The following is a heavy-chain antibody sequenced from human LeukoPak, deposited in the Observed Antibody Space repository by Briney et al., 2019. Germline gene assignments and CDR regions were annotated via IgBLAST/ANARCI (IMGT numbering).Heavy chain of an antibody. J-gene: IGHJ4*02. D-gene: IGHD3-22*01. V-gene: IGHV4-30-2*01. CDR1: GDSISSGGYS. Sequence: SETLSLTCAVSGDSISSGGYSWSWIRQPPGKGLEWIGYIYHSGSTYYNPSLKSRVTISVDRSKNPFSLKLSSVTAADTAVYCCARGDSSGYYRYFDYWGQGTLVTVSS. CDR3: ARGDSSGYYRYFDY. CDR2: IYHSGST.